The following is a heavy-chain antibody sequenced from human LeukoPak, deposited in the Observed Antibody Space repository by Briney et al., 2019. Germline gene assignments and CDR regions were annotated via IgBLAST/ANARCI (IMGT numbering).Heavy chain of an antibody. CDR3: ARGDRITIFGVVSDV. Sequence: GASVKVSCKASGYTFTGYYMHWVRQAPGQGLEWMGWINPNSGGTNYAQKFQGRVTMTRDTSISTACMELSRLRSDDTAVYYCARGDRITIFGVVSDVWGRGTTVTVSS. V-gene: IGHV1-2*02. D-gene: IGHD3-3*01. J-gene: IGHJ6*02. CDR1: GYTFTGYY. CDR2: INPNSGGT.